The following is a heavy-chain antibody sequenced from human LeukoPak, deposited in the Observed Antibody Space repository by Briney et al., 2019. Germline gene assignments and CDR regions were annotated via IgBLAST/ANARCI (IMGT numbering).Heavy chain of an antibody. D-gene: IGHD4-17*01. CDR1: GFTFSSYA. J-gene: IGHJ6*02. V-gene: IGHV3-23*01. Sequence: GGSLRLSCAASGFTFSSYAMSWVRQAPGKGLEWVSAISGSGGSTYYADSVKGRFTISRDNSKNTLYLQMNSLRAEDTAAYYCARGGGDYIISYGMDVWGQGTTVTVSS. CDR2: ISGSGGST. CDR3: ARGGGDYIISYGMDV.